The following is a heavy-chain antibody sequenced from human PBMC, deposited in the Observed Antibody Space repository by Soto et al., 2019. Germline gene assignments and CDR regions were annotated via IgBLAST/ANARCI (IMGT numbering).Heavy chain of an antibody. CDR2: IYYSGST. V-gene: IGHV4-31*03. CDR1: GGSISSGGYY. CDR3: ARDLDSSGWSPASDY. J-gene: IGHJ4*02. Sequence: SETLSLTCTVSGGSISSGGYYWSWIRQHPGKGLEWIGYIYYSGSTYYNPSLKSRVTISVDTSKNQFSLKLSSVTAADTAVYYCARDLDSSGWSPASDYWGQGTLVTVSS. D-gene: IGHD6-19*01.